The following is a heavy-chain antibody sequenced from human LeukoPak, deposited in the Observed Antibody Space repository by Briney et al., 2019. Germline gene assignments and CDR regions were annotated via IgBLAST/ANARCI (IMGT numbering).Heavy chain of an antibody. V-gene: IGHV3-33*01. J-gene: IGHJ4*02. CDR1: GFTYSSYG. Sequence: PGGSLRLSCAASGFTYSSYGMHWVRQAPGKGLEWVAVIWYDGSNKYYADSVEGRFTISRDNSKNTLYLQMNSLRAEDTAVYYCARDLGPAPGISVGGSGFGYWGQGTLVTVSS. CDR3: ARDLGPAPGISVGGSGFGY. CDR2: IWYDGSNK. D-gene: IGHD6-19*01.